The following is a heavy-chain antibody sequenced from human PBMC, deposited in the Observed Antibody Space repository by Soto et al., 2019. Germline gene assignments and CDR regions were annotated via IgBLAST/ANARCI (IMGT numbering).Heavy chain of an antibody. J-gene: IGHJ4*02. CDR2: IYWDDAK. V-gene: IGHV2-5*02. CDR3: AHKGGGDRILDY. Sequence: QITLKESGPTLVKPTQTLTLTCTFSGFSLSASGVGVGWIRQPPGKALEWLAIIYWDDAKHYSPSLKSSLTITKDTPKNQVVLTRTNMDPVDTATYSCAHKGGGDRILDYWGQGTLVTVSS. CDR1: GFSLSASGVG. D-gene: IGHD3-16*01.